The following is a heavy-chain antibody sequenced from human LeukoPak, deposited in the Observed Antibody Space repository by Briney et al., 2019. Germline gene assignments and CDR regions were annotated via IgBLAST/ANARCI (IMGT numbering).Heavy chain of an antibody. CDR3: ARDMWQQFDWFDP. D-gene: IGHD6-13*01. CDR2: INPNTGDT. V-gene: IGHV1-2*02. CDR1: GYTFTAYY. Sequence: ASVKVSCKTSGYTFTAYYMHWVRQAPGQGLEWMGWINPNTGDTRSAERFQGRVTMTRDSSITTIYLELIRLTSDDTAVYYCARDMWQQFDWFDPWGQGTLVTVSS. J-gene: IGHJ5*02.